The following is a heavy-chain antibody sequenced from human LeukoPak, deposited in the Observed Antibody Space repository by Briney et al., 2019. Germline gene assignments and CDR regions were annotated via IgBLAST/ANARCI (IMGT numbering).Heavy chain of an antibody. CDR3: ARVTDFDAFDI. CDR2: IKTDGSST. V-gene: IGHV3-74*01. J-gene: IGHJ3*02. CDR1: GFTFSSYW. Sequence: GGSLRLSCAASGFTFSSYWMHWVRQAPGKGLVWVSRIKTDGSSTDYADSVKGRFTISRDNAKNSLYVQMNSLRAEDTAVYYCARVTDFDAFDIWGQGTMVTVSS. D-gene: IGHD3-16*01.